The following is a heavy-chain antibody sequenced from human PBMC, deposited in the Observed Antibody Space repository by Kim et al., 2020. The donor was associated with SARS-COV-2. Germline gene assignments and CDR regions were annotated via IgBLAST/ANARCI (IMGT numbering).Heavy chain of an antibody. CDR2: GGKK. CDR3: ARAGSSDY. V-gene: IGHV3-7*01. Sequence: GGKKFYRGSVKGRFTISRDNAENSLYLQMDSLRAEDTAVYYCARAGSSDYWGQGTLVTVSS. D-gene: IGHD6-6*01. J-gene: IGHJ4*02.